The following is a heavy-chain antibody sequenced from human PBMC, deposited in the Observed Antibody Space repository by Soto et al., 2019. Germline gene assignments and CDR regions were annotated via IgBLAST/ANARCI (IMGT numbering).Heavy chain of an antibody. CDR3: ARARPITMIVDRASEYFQH. CDR1: GGSFSCYY. D-gene: IGHD3-22*01. V-gene: IGHV4-34*01. J-gene: IGHJ1*01. CDR2: INHSGST. Sequence: SETLCLSCAVYGGSFSCYYLSRIRQPPGKGLEWIGEINHSGSTNYNPSLKSRVTISVDTSKNQFSLKLSSVTAADTAVYYCARARPITMIVDRASEYFQHWGQGTLVTVS.